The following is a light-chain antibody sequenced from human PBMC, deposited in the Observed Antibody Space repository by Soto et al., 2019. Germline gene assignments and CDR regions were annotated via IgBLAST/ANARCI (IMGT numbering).Light chain of an antibody. V-gene: IGLV1-40*01. CDR2: GNN. CDR1: SANIGAAYN. CDR3: VSYTSSTTYV. J-gene: IGLJ1*01. Sequence: QSVLTQPPSVSGAPGQRVTISCTGSSANIGAAYNVDWYQQLPGTAPKLLIYGNNNRPSGVPARFSGSKSGTSASLAIAGLQAEDEGDYYCVSYTSSTTYVFGTGTKVTVL.